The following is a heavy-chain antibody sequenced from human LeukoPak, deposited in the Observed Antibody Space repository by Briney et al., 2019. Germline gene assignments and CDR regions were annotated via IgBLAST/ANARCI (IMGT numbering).Heavy chain of an antibody. D-gene: IGHD5/OR15-5a*01. J-gene: IGHJ4*02. CDR1: GYTYNSYY. CDR3: ARATLYDYYFDY. V-gene: IGHV1-46*02. CDR2: INPSGGST. Sequence: EASVKVSCKASGYTYNSYYVHWVRQASGQGLEWMGIINPSGGSTSYAQKFQGRVTMTRDTSTSTVYMELSSLRSEDTAVYYCARATLYDYYFDYWGQGTLVTVSS.